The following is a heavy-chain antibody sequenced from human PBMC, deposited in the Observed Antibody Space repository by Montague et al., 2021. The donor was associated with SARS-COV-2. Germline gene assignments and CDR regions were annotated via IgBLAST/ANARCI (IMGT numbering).Heavy chain of an antibody. CDR3: ARVRGAALYFGEVGYYGMVV. J-gene: IGHJ6*02. V-gene: IGHV4-61*02. CDR2: VYPSGNT. CDR1: GASVTTGHYY. Sequence: TLSLTCTVSGASVTTGHYYWSWIRQPAGKGLEWIGRVYPSGNTNYNPSLRSRVSISVDMSKNQISLKLSSVTAADMAVYYCARVRGAALYFGEVGYYGMVVWGQGTTVTVSS. D-gene: IGHD3-10*01.